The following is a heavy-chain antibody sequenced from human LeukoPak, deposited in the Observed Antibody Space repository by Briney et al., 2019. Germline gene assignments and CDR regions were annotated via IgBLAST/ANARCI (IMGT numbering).Heavy chain of an antibody. J-gene: IGHJ4*02. Sequence: GGSLRLSCAASGFTVSSNYVSWVRQAPGKGPEWVSIIYSAGATYYADSVRGRFTISRDNSKNTVSLQMNSLRAEDTAVYYCASGGLGARKYYSDPFHYWGQGTLVTVSS. CDR2: IYSAGAT. V-gene: IGHV3-53*01. CDR3: ASGGLGARKYYSDPFHY. CDR1: GFTVSSNY. D-gene: IGHD3-10*01.